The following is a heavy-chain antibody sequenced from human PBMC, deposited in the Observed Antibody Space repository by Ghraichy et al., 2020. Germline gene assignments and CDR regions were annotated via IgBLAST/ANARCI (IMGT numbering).Heavy chain of an antibody. V-gene: IGHV3-30-3*01. D-gene: IGHD5/OR15-5a*01. J-gene: IGHJ4*02. Sequence: GGSLRLSCAASGFTFSSYAMHWVRQAPGKGLEWVAVISYDGSNKYYADSVKGRFTISRDNSKNTLYLQMNSLRAEDTAVYYCARAVGLRGYFDYWGQGTLVTVSS. CDR2: ISYDGSNK. CDR3: ARAVGLRGYFDY. CDR1: GFTFSSYA.